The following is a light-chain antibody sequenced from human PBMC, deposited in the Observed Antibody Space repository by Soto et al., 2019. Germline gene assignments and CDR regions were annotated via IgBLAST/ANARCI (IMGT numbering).Light chain of an antibody. CDR3: QQHTRWPIT. V-gene: IGKV3D-15*01. CDR1: QSVHSD. Sequence: EIVMTHSPATLSVSPGERATLSCRASQSVHSDLTWYQQKPGQAPRPVIYDVFKRAAGVPNRISGDGSGTEYTLTISSLQSEDFAVYYCQQHTRWPITFGQGTRLEIK. CDR2: DVF. J-gene: IGKJ5*01.